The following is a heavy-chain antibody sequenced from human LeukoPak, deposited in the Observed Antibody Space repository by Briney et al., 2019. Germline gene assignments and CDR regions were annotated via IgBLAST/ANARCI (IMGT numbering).Heavy chain of an antibody. CDR1: GFTFSSYG. CDR2: IKTDGSEK. V-gene: IGHV3-7*01. J-gene: IGHJ4*02. CDR3: ARDVYYPFDY. D-gene: IGHD3-22*01. Sequence: PERSLRLSCAASGFTFSSYGIHWVRQAPGKGLEWVANIKTDGSEKYYVDSVKGRFIISRDNAKNSLYLQMNSLRAEDTAIYYCARDVYYPFDYWGQGTLVTVSS.